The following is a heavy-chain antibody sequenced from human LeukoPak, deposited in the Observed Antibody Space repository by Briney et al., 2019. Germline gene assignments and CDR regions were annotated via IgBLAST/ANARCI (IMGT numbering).Heavy chain of an antibody. J-gene: IGHJ5*02. CDR1: GCTFSSYA. CDR3: ARGDWSGYFNENNWFDP. Sequence: ASVKVSCKASGCTFSSYAISWVRQAPGQGLEWMGGIIPIFGTANYAQKFQGRVTTTADESTSTAYMELSSLRSEDTAVYYCARGDWSGYFNENNWFDPWGQGPLVTVSS. D-gene: IGHD3-3*01. V-gene: IGHV1-69*13. CDR2: IIPIFGTA.